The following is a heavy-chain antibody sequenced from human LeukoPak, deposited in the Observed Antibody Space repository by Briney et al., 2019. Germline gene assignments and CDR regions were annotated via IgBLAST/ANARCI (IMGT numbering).Heavy chain of an antibody. CDR2: IYYSGST. V-gene: IGHV4-59*01. Sequence: PSETLSLTCTVSGGSISSYYWSWIRQPPGKGLEWIGYIYYSGSTNYNPSLKSRVTISVDTSKNQFSLKLSSVTAADTVVYYCARSADIVVVPAAMYWFDPWGQGTLVTVSS. D-gene: IGHD2-2*01. CDR3: ARSADIVVVPAAMYWFDP. CDR1: GGSISSYY. J-gene: IGHJ5*02.